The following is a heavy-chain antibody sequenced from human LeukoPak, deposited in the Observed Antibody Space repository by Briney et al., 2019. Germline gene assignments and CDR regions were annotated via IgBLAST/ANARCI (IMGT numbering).Heavy chain of an antibody. CDR1: GGSFSGYY. V-gene: IGHV4-34*01. Sequence: PSETLSLTCAVYGGSFSGYYWSWIRQPPGKGLEWIGEINHSGSTNYNPSLKSRVTISVDTSKNQFSLKLSSVTAADTAVYYCARGGYDFWSGYYDDALDYWGQGTLVTVSS. CDR3: ARGGYDFWSGYYDDALDY. D-gene: IGHD3-3*01. J-gene: IGHJ4*02. CDR2: INHSGST.